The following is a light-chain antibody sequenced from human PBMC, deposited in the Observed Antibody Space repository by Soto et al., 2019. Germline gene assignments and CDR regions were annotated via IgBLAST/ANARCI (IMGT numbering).Light chain of an antibody. CDR2: GAS. J-gene: IGKJ1*01. CDR3: QQYKDWPTT. V-gene: IGKV3-15*01. CDR1: QSVSSN. Sequence: EIVMTQSPATLSVSPGERATLSCRASQSVSSNLAWYQQTPCQTPRLLIFGASTRATGIPARFSGSGAGTDFTLTITSLQSEDFGVYFCQQYKDWPTTFGQGTKVDIK.